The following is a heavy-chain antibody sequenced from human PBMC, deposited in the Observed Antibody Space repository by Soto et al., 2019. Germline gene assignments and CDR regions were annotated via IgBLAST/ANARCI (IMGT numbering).Heavy chain of an antibody. CDR2: IIPIFGTA. V-gene: IGHV1-69*13. D-gene: IGHD3-22*01. CDR3: TYYYDSSGYYYVAFDI. Sequence: SVKVSCKASRGTFSSYAISWVRQAPGQGLEWMGGIIPIFGTANYAQKFQGRVTITADESTSTAYMELSSLRSEDTAVYYCTYYYDSSGYYYVAFDIWGQGTMVTVS. CDR1: RGTFSSYA. J-gene: IGHJ3*02.